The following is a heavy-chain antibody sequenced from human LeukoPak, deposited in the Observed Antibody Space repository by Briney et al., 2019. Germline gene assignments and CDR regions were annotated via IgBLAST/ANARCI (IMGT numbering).Heavy chain of an antibody. V-gene: IGHV3-23*01. Sequence: GGSLRLSCAASGFTFSSYAMSWVRQAPGKGLEWVSIISGSGRTTDYADSVKGRFTISRDNSKNTLYLQMNSLRAEDTAVYYCARVGSGWSNYYYGMDVWGQGTTVTVSS. D-gene: IGHD6-19*01. CDR1: GFTFSSYA. CDR3: ARVGSGWSNYYYGMDV. J-gene: IGHJ6*02. CDR2: ISGSGRTT.